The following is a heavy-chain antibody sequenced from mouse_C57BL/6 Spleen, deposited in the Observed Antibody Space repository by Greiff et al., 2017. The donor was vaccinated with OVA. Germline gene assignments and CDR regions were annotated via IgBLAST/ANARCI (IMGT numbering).Heavy chain of an antibody. CDR1: GFTFSSYT. CDR3: ARPGDGYYFDY. CDR2: ISGGGGNT. Sequence: EVNLVESGGGLVKPGGSLKLSCAASGFTFSSYTMSWVRQTPEKRLEWVATISGGGGNTYYPDSVKGRFTISRDNAKNTLYLQMSSLRSEDTALYYCARPGDGYYFDYWGQGTTLTVSS. D-gene: IGHD2-3*01. J-gene: IGHJ2*01. V-gene: IGHV5-9*01.